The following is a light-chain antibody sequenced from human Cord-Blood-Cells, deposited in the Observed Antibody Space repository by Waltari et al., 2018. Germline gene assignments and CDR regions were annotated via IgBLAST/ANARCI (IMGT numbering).Light chain of an antibody. Sequence: DIQMTQSPSSLSASVGDRVTITCRASQSISSYLNWYQQKPGKAPKRLIYAASSLQSGVPSRFSGSGSGTDFTLTISSLQPEDFATYYCQQSYSTPRNTFGQGTKLEIK. CDR2: AAS. CDR1: QSISSY. CDR3: QQSYSTPRNT. V-gene: IGKV1-39*01. J-gene: IGKJ2*01.